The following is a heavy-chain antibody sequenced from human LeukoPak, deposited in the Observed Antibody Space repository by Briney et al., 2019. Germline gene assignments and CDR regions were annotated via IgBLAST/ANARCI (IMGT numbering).Heavy chain of an antibody. CDR2: TYYRSKWYN. J-gene: IGHJ4*02. CDR1: GDSVSSNSAA. Sequence: SQTLSLTCAISGDSVSSNSAAWNWIRQSPSRGLEWLGRTYYRSKWYNDYAVSVKSRITINPDTSKNQFSLQLTSVTAADTAVYYCARGHDILTGYWYYFDYWGQGTLVTVPS. V-gene: IGHV6-1*01. CDR3: ARGHDILTGYWYYFDY. D-gene: IGHD3-9*01.